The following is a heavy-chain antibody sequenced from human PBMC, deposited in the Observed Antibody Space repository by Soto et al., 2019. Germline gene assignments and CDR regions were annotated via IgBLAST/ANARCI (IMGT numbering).Heavy chain of an antibody. D-gene: IGHD3-10*01. V-gene: IGHV4-61*01. CDR1: GGSVRTGMKY. CDR2: MYKTGET. CDR3: MKAHESGDFLGMSV. Sequence: LSETLSLTCTVSGGSVRTGMKYWGCVRQPPGKALEFIGYMYKTGETLLNSSLKSRVTLPMETSKNQFSLTLSSVTAADTAVYFCMKAHESGDFLGMSVWGPGTTVTVSS. J-gene: IGHJ6*02.